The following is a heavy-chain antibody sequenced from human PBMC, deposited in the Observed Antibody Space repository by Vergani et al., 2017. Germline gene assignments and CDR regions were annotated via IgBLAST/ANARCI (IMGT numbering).Heavy chain of an antibody. D-gene: IGHD5/OR15-5a*01. J-gene: IGHJ6*03. CDR2: ISYDGSNK. CDR1: GFTFSSYA. Sequence: QVQLVESGGGVVQPGRSLRLSCAASGFTFSSYAMHWVRQAPGKGLEWVAVISYDGSNKYYADSVKGRFTISRDNSKNTLYLQMNSLRAEDTAVYYCAKCHLGSAYYYYYMDVWGKGTTVTVSS. V-gene: IGHV3-30*07. CDR3: AKCHLGSAYYYYYMDV.